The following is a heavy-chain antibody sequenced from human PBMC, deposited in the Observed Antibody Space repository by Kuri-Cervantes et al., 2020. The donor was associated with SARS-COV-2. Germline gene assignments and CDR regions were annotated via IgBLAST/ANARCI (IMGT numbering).Heavy chain of an antibody. CDR2: ISSSSSYI. D-gene: IGHD3-22*01. CDR1: GFTFSSYS. J-gene: IGHJ2*01. Sequence: GESLKISCAASGFTFSSYSMNWVRQAPGKGLEWVSSISSSSSYIYYADSVKGRFTISRDNAKNSLYLQMNSLRAGDTAVYYCARGYYDSSGYPLGWYFDLWGRGTLVTVSS. V-gene: IGHV3-21*01. CDR3: ARGYYDSSGYPLGWYFDL.